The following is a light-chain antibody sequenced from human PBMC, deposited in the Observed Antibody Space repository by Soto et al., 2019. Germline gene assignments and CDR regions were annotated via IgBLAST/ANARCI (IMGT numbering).Light chain of an antibody. J-gene: IGLJ2*01. CDR2: EVS. Sequence: QSALTQPASVSGSPGQSITISYTGTSSDVGSYNRVSWYQQHPGKAPKLMIYEVSNRPSGVSNRFSGSKSGNTASLTISGLQAEDEADYYCSSYTSNYTLEVFGGGTKLTVL. CDR3: SSYTSNYTLEV. V-gene: IGLV2-14*01. CDR1: SSDVGSYNR.